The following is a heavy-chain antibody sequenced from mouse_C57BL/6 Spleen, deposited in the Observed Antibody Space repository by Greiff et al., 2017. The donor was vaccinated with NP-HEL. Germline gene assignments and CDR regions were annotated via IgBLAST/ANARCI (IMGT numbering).Heavy chain of an antibody. J-gene: IGHJ3*01. V-gene: IGHV1-9*01. CDR2: ILPGSGST. Sequence: QVQLKQSGAELMKPGASVKLSCKATGYTFTGYWIEWVKQRPGHGLEWIGEILPGSGSTNYTEKFKGKATFTADTSSNTAYMQLSSLTTEDSAIYYCASSDYYGSSYGGFAYWGQGTLVTVSA. CDR3: ASSDYYGSSYGGFAY. D-gene: IGHD1-1*01. CDR1: GYTFTGYW.